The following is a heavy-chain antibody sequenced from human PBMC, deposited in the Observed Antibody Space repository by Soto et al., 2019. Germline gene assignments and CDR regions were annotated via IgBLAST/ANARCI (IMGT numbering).Heavy chain of an antibody. CDR2: ISAYNGNT. D-gene: IGHD3-9*01. Sequence: ASVKVSCKASGYTFTSYGISWVRQAPGQGLEWMGWISAYNGNTNYAQKLQGRVTMTTDTSTSTAYMELRSLRSDDTAVYYCARTINPYYDILTGYYDYWGQGTLVTSPQ. CDR3: ARTINPYYDILTGYYDY. V-gene: IGHV1-18*01. CDR1: GYTFTSYG. J-gene: IGHJ4*02.